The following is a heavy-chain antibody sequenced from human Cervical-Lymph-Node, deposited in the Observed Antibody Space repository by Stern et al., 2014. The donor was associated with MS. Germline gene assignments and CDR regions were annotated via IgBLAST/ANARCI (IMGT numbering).Heavy chain of an antibody. J-gene: IGHJ4*02. CDR3: ARDMGSSWLFDY. V-gene: IGHV3-33*01. D-gene: IGHD6-13*01. CDR1: KFTSRIHG. Sequence: VQLVESGGGVVQPGRSLRLSCAASKFTSRIHGMHWVRQPPGKGLEWVAVIWYDENSKYYTDSVKGRFTISRDNSKNTVYLQMNRLRAEDTAVYYCARDMGSSWLFDYWGQGILVTVSS. CDR2: IWYDENSK.